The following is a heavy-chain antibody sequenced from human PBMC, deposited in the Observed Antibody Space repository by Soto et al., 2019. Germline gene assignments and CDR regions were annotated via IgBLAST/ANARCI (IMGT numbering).Heavy chain of an antibody. Sequence: GSLRLSCSASGFTFSSYAMHWVRQAPGKGLEYVSAISSNGGSTYYADSVKGRFTISRDNSKNTLYLQMSSLRAEDTAVYYCVNIRGFNYGMDVWGQGTTVTVSS. J-gene: IGHJ6*02. CDR2: ISSNGGST. D-gene: IGHD5-12*01. CDR1: GFTFSSYA. CDR3: VNIRGFNYGMDV. V-gene: IGHV3-64D*06.